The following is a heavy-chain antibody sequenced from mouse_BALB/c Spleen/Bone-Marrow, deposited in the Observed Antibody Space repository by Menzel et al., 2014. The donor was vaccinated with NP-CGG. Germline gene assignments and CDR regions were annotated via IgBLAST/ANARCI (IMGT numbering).Heavy chain of an antibody. CDR1: GFSLTSFG. Sequence: VQGVESGPGLVQPSQSLSITCTVSGFSLTSFGIHWVRQSPGKGLEWLGVIWSGGSTDYNAAFISRLSISKDNSKSQVFFKMNSLQANDTAIYYCTRNWDDYAMDYWGQGTSVTVSS. V-gene: IGHV2-2*02. J-gene: IGHJ4*01. CDR3: TRNWDDYAMDY. D-gene: IGHD4-1*01. CDR2: IWSGGST.